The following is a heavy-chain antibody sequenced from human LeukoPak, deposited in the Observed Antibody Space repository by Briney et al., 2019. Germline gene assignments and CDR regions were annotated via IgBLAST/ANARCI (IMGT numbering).Heavy chain of an antibody. CDR3: ARHNPSSGWYYYYMDV. D-gene: IGHD6-19*01. J-gene: IGHJ6*03. CDR1: GGSISSSSYY. V-gene: IGHV4-39*01. Sequence: PSETLSLTCTVSGGSISSSSYYWGWIRQPPGKGLEWIGSIYYSGSTYYNPSLKSRVTISVDTSKNQFSLKLSSVTAADTAVYYCARHNPSSGWYYYYMDVWGKGTTVTISS. CDR2: IYYSGST.